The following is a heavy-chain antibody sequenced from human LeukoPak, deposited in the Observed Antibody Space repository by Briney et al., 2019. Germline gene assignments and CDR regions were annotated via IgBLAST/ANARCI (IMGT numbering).Heavy chain of an antibody. CDR2: VDPEDGET. CDR1: GYTFTDYY. Sequence: ASVKVSCKASGYTFTDYYMHWVQQAPGKGLEWMGLVDPEDGETIYAEKFQGRVTITADTSTDTAYMELSSLRSEDTAVYYCAGGTITFGGVIGRWGQGTLVTVSS. CDR3: AGGTITFGGVIGR. D-gene: IGHD3-16*02. V-gene: IGHV1-69-2*01. J-gene: IGHJ4*02.